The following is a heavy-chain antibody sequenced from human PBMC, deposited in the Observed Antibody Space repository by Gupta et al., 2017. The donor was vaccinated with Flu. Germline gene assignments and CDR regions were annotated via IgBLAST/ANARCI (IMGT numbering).Heavy chain of an antibody. Sequence: QVQLQKSGPGPVKPSQTLSLTCTVAGGSISSGSYDWCWIRQPAGKGLEWIGRIYTSGSTNYNPSLKSRVTISVDTSKNQFSLKLSSVTAADTAVYYCARDRYIAAAGSNWFDPWGQGTLVTVSS. CDR3: ARDRYIAAAGSNWFDP. D-gene: IGHD6-13*01. CDR1: GGSISSGSYD. V-gene: IGHV4-61*02. J-gene: IGHJ5*02. CDR2: IYTSGST.